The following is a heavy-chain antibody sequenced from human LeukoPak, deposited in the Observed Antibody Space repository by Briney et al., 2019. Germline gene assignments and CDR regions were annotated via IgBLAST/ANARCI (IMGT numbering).Heavy chain of an antibody. CDR2: ISSSSSYI. D-gene: IGHD4-11*01. V-gene: IGHV3-21*01. CDR3: ASTINAVTTHGWNWFDP. CDR1: GFTFSSHS. J-gene: IGHJ5*02. Sequence: GGSLRLSCAASGFTFSSHSMNWVRQAPGKGLEWVSSISSSSSYIYYADSVKGRFTISRDNAKNSLYLQMNSLRAEDTAVYYCASTINAVTTHGWNWFDPWGQGTLVTVSS.